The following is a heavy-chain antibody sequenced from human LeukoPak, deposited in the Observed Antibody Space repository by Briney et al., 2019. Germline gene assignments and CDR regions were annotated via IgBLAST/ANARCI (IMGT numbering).Heavy chain of an antibody. D-gene: IGHD5-24*01. CDR3: ARSGVVATMGDYYYYYYMGV. Sequence: ASVKVSCKASGYTFASYDINWVRQATGQGLEWMGWMNPNSGNTGYAQKFQGRVTMTRNTSISTAYMELSSLRSEDTAVYYCARSGVVATMGDYYYYYYMGVWGKGTTVTVSS. CDR2: MNPNSGNT. CDR1: GYTFASYD. V-gene: IGHV1-8*01. J-gene: IGHJ6*03.